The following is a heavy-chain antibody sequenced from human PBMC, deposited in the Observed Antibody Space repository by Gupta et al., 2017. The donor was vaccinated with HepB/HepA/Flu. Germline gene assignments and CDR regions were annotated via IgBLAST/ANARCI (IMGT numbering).Heavy chain of an antibody. Sequence: EVQLLESGGGLVQPGGSLRLSCAASGFSFKSYDMSWVRQAPGKGLEWVSSITANAGNTYYADSVKGRFTISRDTSKTTLYLQMNSLRAEDTALYYCAKDRGVSGSFYTFDNWGQGTLVTVSS. CDR1: GFSFKSYD. CDR2: ITANAGNT. CDR3: AKDRGVSGSFYTFDN. D-gene: IGHD1-26*01. V-gene: IGHV3-23*01. J-gene: IGHJ4*02.